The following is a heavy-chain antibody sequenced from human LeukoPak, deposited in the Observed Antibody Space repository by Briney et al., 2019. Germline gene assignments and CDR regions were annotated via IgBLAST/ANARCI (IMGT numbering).Heavy chain of an antibody. V-gene: IGHV3-30*02. CDR2: VRYDGSNK. CDR3: ANPPLRGYSSSWYNF. Sequence: GGTLRLSCAASGFTFSSYGMHCVRQAPGKGREWVAFVRYDGSNKYYTDSVKGRFTISSDNSKNTLYLQMNSLRAEDTAVYYCANPPLRGYSSSWYNFWGQGTLVTVSS. J-gene: IGHJ4*02. CDR1: GFTFSSYG. D-gene: IGHD6-13*01.